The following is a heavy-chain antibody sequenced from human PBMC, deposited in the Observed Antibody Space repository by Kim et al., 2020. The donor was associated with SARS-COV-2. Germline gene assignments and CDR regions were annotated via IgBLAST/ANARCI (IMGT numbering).Heavy chain of an antibody. Sequence: YADSVKGRFPIPRDNAKNSLDLQMTSLRAEDTAVYYCARKSHRYYYGMDVWGQGTTVTVSS. CDR3: ARKSHRYYYGMDV. V-gene: IGHV3-11*03. J-gene: IGHJ6*02.